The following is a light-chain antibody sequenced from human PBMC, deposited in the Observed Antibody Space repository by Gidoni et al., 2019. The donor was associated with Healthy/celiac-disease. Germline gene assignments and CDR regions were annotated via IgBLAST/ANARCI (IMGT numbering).Light chain of an antibody. CDR1: SSNIGSNY. J-gene: IGLJ3*02. CDR3: AAWDDSLSGWV. V-gene: IGLV1-47*01. CDR2: RNN. Sequence: QSVLTKPPYASGTPGPRVPISCSGSSSNIGSNYVYWSQQRPGTAPKLPIYRNNQRPSAVPDRFSGSKSGTSASLAISGLRSEDEADYYCAAWDDSLSGWVFGGGTKLTVL.